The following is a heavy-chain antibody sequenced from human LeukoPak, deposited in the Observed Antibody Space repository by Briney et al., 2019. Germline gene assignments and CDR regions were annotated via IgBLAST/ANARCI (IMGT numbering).Heavy chain of an antibody. CDR2: INHSGST. CDR3: ARERILRFLEWGLDV. V-gene: IGHV4-34*01. Sequence: SETLSLTCTVSGGSISSFYWSWIRQPPGKGLEWIGEINHSGSTNYNPSLKSRVTISVDTSKNQFSLKLSSVTAADTAVYYCARERILRFLEWGLDVWGQGTTVTVSS. D-gene: IGHD3-3*01. CDR1: GGSISSFY. J-gene: IGHJ6*02.